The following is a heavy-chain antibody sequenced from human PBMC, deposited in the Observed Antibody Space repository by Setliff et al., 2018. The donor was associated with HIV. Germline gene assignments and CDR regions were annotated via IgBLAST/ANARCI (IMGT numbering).Heavy chain of an antibody. CDR1: GGSISSSNYY. J-gene: IGHJ6*02. CDR3: ARVHYLAGTAYYYYGMDV. D-gene: IGHD1-26*01. V-gene: IGHV4-39*07. CDR2: IYYSGST. Sequence: PSETLSLTCTVSGGSISSSNYYWGWIRQPPAKGLEWIGSIYYSGSTYYNPSLKSRVTLSIDTSKNQFSLKLSSVTAADTAVYYCARVHYLAGTAYYYYGMDVWGQGSTVTVSS.